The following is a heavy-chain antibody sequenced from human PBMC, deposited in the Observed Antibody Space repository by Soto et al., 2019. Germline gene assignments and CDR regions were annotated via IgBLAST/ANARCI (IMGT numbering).Heavy chain of an antibody. CDR2: IWNDGSNK. J-gene: IGHJ6*02. V-gene: IGHV3-33*01. CDR1: GFTFRDHA. Sequence: GGSLSLSCAASGFTFRDHAMHWVRQAPGKGREWLAIIWNDGSNKFYAGSVQGRFTISRDNSKNTVYLQMNTLSAEDTAVYYCARALFPDVDIYAMDVWGQRTKVTASS. CDR3: ARALFPDVDIYAMDV. D-gene: IGHD5-12*01.